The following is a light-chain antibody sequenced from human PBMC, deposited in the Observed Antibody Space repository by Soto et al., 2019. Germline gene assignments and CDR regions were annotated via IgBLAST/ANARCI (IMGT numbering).Light chain of an antibody. V-gene: IGLV1-44*01. J-gene: IGLJ2*01. Sequence: QSVLTQPPSASGTPGQRVTISCSGSSSNIGSNTVNWYQQLPGTAPKLLIYSNNQRPSGVPDRFSGSKSGTSASLAISGLQSEDDADYYCAAWDDSLEVVFGGGTKVTVL. CDR2: SNN. CDR1: SSNIGSNT. CDR3: AAWDDSLEVV.